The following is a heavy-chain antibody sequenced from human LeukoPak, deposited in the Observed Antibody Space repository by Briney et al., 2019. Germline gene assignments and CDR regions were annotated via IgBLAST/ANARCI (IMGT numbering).Heavy chain of an antibody. CDR3: ARYSGSYPHDAFDI. CDR2: IYTSGST. J-gene: IGHJ3*02. CDR1: GGSISSGNYY. V-gene: IGHV4-61*02. Sequence: PSQTLSLTCTVSGGSISSGNYYWSWIRQPAGKGLEWIGLIYTSGSTKYNPSLKSRVNISVDTSKNQFSLKLSSVTAADTAVYYCARYSGSYPHDAFDIWGQGTMVTVSS. D-gene: IGHD1-26*01.